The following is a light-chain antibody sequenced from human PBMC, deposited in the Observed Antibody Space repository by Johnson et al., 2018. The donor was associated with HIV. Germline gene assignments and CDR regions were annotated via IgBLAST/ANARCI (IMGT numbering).Light chain of an antibody. J-gene: IGLJ1*01. Sequence: QPVLTQPPSVSAAPGQKVTISCSGSSSNIGNNYVSWYQQLPGTAPKLLIYDNNKRPSGIPDRFSGSKSGTSATLAITGLQTGDEADYYCATWDSSLRTGFLGTVTKVTVL. CDR1: SSNIGNNY. CDR2: DNN. V-gene: IGLV1-51*01. CDR3: ATWDSSLRTGF.